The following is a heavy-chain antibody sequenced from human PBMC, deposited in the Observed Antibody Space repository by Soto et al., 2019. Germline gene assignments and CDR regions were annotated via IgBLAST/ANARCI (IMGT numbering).Heavy chain of an antibody. CDR2: ITYDGSNK. CDR3: AKSDYTLPYFDS. Sequence: QVQVVESGGGVVQPGRSLRLSCAASGFTFSSYGFHWVRQAPGKGLEWVAVITYDGSNKLFADSVRGRFTISRDNFRNTLHLQMNSLRAEDTAVYYCAKSDYTLPYFDSWGQGTLVSVSS. J-gene: IGHJ4*02. CDR1: GFTFSSYG. D-gene: IGHD4-17*01. V-gene: IGHV3-30*18.